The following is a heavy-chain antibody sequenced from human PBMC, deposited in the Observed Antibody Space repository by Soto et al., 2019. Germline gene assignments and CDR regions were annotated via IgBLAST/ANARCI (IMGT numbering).Heavy chain of an antibody. D-gene: IGHD5-18*01. J-gene: IGHJ4*02. V-gene: IGHV3-53*01. CDR2: IYSGGST. CDR1: GFTVSSNY. CDR3: AREKPQYSYALDY. Sequence: QPGGSLRLSCAASGFTVSSNYMSWVRQAPGKGLEWVSVIYSGGSTYYADSVKGRFTISRDNSKNTLYLQMNSLRAEDTAVYYCAREKPQYSYALDYWGQGTLVTVSS.